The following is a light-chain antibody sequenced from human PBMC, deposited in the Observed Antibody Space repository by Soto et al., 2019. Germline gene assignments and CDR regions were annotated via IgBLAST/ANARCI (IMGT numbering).Light chain of an antibody. CDR1: QTITTN. CDR3: QQTYSALWT. Sequence: DIQMTQSPSSLSASVGDRVTISCRASQTITTNLNWYQQKPGKAPKLLIYAASSVHSGVPSRFSGSGSGTDFTLTISSLQPEDFAAYYCQQTYSALWTFGQGTKLEIK. J-gene: IGKJ1*01. CDR2: AAS. V-gene: IGKV1-39*01.